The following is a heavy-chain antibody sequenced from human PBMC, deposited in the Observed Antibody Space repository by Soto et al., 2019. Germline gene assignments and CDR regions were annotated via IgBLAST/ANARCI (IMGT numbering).Heavy chain of an antibody. CDR2: TYYSGST. J-gene: IGHJ4*02. CDR1: GGSISSYY. V-gene: IGHV4-59*08. CDR3: ARSPVRGVAPYYFDY. D-gene: IGHD3-10*01. Sequence: SETLSLTCTVSGGSISSYYWSWIRQPPGKGLDWIGFTYYSGSTTYNPYNPSLKSRVTVSVDTSKNQFSLKLSSVTAADTAVYYCARSPVRGVAPYYFDYWGQGTLVTVSS.